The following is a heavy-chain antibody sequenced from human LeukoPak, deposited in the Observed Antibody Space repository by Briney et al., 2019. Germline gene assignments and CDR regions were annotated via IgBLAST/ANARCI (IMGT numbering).Heavy chain of an antibody. V-gene: IGHV4-61*02. D-gene: IGHD2-2*01. CDR1: GGSISSGSYY. CDR2: IYTSGGT. Sequence: SETLSPTCTVSGGSISSGSYYWSWIRQPAGKGLEWIGRIYTSGGTNYNPSLKSRVTISVDTSKNQFSLKLSSVTAADTAVYYCASGGVVPATYYYYYYMDVWGKGTTVTVSS. J-gene: IGHJ6*03. CDR3: ASGGVVPATYYYYYYMDV.